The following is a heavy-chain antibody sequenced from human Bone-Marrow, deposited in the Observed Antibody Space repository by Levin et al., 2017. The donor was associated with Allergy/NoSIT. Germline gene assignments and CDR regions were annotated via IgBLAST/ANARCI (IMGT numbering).Heavy chain of an antibody. CDR1: GFTFSSFG. Sequence: GGSLRLSCAASGFTFSSFGMHWVRQAPGKGLEWVAVIWYNGINKYYADSVRGRFTVSKDNSKNTLYMEMNSLRAEDTAVYYCARDRLDVFDIFGQGTMVTVSS. J-gene: IGHJ3*02. V-gene: IGHV3-33*01. CDR3: ARDRLDVFDI. CDR2: IWYNGINK.